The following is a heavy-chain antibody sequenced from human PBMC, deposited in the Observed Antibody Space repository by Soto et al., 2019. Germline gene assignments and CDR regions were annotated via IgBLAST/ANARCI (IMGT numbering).Heavy chain of an antibody. CDR1: GFTFSSYA. CDR3: AKVVTGWLDYYYGMDV. D-gene: IGHD3-9*01. CDR2: ISGSGGGT. V-gene: IGHV3-23*01. J-gene: IGHJ6*02. Sequence: PGGSLRLSCAASGFTFSSYAMSWVRQAPGKGLEWVSAISGSGGGTYYADSVKGRFTISRDNSKNTLYLQMNSLRAEDTAVYYCAKVVTGWLDYYYGMDVWGQGTTVTVSS.